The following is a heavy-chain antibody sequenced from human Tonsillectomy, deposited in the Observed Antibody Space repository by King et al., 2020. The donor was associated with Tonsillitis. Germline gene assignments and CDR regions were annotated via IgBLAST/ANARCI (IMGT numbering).Heavy chain of an antibody. V-gene: IGHV3-23*04. Sequence: EVQLVQSGGGLVQPGGSLRLSCAASGFTFSTYAMSWVRQAPGKGLEWVSTISGSGSSTYYADSENGRFTISRDNSNNTLYLQVNSLRAEDTAVYFCAKGRLGMPFDYWGQGTLVTVSS. J-gene: IGHJ4*02. CDR3: AKGRLGMPFDY. D-gene: IGHD7-27*01. CDR1: GFTFSTYA. CDR2: ISGSGSST.